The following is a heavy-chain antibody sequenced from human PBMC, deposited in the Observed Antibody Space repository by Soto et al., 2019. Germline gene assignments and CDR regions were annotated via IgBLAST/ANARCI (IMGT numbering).Heavy chain of an antibody. J-gene: IGHJ5*02. CDR1: GGSFSGYY. CDR2: INHSGST. V-gene: IGHV4-34*01. CDR3: ARVIRTSACHRFRRMYRLRKFDP. Sequence: SETLSLTCAVYGGSFSGYYWSWIRQPPGKGLEWIGEINHSGSTNYNPSLKSRVTISVDTSTNQSALKLSSLTAADTAVYYCARVIRTSACHRFRRMYRLRKFDPWCQGTLVTVSS. D-gene: IGHD2-8*02.